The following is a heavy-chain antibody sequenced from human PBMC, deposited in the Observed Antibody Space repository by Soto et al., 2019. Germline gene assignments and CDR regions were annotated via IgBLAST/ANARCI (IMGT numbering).Heavy chain of an antibody. CDR1: GGSVSGGSYY. CDR2: IYSSGGS. D-gene: IGHD3-22*01. CDR3: VREANYYDSSGYWDDY. J-gene: IGHJ4*02. Sequence: KPSETLSLTCTVSGGSVSGGSYYWSWIRQPPGKGLEWIGYIYSSGGSNYSPSLKSRVTISVDTSKNQFTLKLRSVTAADTAVYYCVREANYYDSSGYWDDYWGQGTLVTVSS. V-gene: IGHV4-61*01.